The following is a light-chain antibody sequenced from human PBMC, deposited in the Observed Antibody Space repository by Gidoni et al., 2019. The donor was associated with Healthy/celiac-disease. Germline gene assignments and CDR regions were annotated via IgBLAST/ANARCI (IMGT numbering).Light chain of an antibody. CDR3: QSYDSSLSGYV. CDR1: SSNIGAGYD. CDR2: GNS. Sequence: QSVLKQPPSVSGAPGQRVTISCTGSSSNIGAGYDVHWYQQLPGTAPKLLIYGNSNRPSGVPDRFSGSKSGTSASLAIPGLQAEDEADYYCQSYDSSLSGYVFGTGTKVTVL. V-gene: IGLV1-40*01. J-gene: IGLJ1*01.